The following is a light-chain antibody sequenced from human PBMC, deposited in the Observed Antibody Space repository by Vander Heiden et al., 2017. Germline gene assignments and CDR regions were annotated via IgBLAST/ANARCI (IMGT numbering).Light chain of an antibody. J-gene: IGKJ4*01. CDR1: QSVSSY. CDR3: QQRSNWPLT. CDR2: DAS. V-gene: IGKV3-11*01. Sequence: EIVLTQSPATLSLSPGERATLSCRASQSVSSYLAWYQQKPFQAPRLLIYDASNRATGIPARFTGSGSGTDFTLTISILEPEDFAVYYCQQRSNWPLTFGGRTKVEIK.